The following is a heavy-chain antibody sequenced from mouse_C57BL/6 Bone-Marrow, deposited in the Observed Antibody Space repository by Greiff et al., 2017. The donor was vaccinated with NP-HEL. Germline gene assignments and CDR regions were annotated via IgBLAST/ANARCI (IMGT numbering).Heavy chain of an antibody. CDR3: ARARAYAMDY. CDR2: INYDGSST. Sequence: EVLLVESEGGLVQPGSSMKLSCTASGFTFSDYYMSWFRQVPEKGLEWVANINYDGSSTYYLDSLKSRFIISRDNAKNILYLQMSSLNSEYTETYYCARARAYAMDYWGQGTAATVSS. D-gene: IGHD3-3*01. V-gene: IGHV5-16*01. CDR1: GFTFSDYY. J-gene: IGHJ4*01.